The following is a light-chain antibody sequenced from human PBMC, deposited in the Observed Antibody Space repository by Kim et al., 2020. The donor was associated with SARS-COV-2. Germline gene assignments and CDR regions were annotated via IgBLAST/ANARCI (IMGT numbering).Light chain of an antibody. Sequence: TVTTAGPRSSGCTASKCVAWYQQRRSSPPTTVIYEDTQQPPGDPDRFSGSIDSASNSASLTISGLRTEDEADYNCQYYDRSNHVLFGGGTQLTV. V-gene: IGLV6-57*01. CDR2: EDT. CDR1: SGCTASKC. J-gene: IGLJ2*01. CDR3: QYYDRSNHVL.